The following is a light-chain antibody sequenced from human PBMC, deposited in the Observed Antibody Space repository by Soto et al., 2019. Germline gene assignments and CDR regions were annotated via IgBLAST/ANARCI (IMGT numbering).Light chain of an antibody. J-gene: IGKJ4*01. CDR2: VTS. Sequence: IQLTQSPSSLSASVGDRVTITCRASQGLSSYLAWYQQKPGKAPKLLIHVTSTLQSGVPSRFSGSGSGTDFTLTISSLQPEDFATYYSQQHSIYPLTFGGGTKV. CDR3: QQHSIYPLT. V-gene: IGKV1-9*01. CDR1: QGLSSY.